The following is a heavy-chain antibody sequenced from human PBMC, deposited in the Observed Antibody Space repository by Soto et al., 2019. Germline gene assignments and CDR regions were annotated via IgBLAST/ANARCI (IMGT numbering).Heavy chain of an antibody. CDR2: IDPSYSYT. V-gene: IGHV5-10-1*01. J-gene: IGHJ4*02. D-gene: IGHD3-22*01. Sequence: KVSCNVSGYTLTEFSMDWVRQMPGKGLEWMGRIDPSYSYTNYRQSFKGHVTISADKSIRTAYLQWSSLKASDTAMYYCARTIYDSSGYYCYDYWGQGTMVPVYS. CDR1: GYTLTEFS. CDR3: ARTIYDSSGYYCYDY.